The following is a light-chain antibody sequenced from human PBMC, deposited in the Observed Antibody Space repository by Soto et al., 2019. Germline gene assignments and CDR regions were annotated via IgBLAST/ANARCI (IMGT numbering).Light chain of an antibody. Sequence: QSVLTQPASVSGSPGQSITISCTGTSSDVGGYNYVSWYQQHPGKAPKLMIYEVSNRPSGVSNRFSGSKPGNTASLTISGLQAEDEADYYCSSYTSSSIFYVFGTGTKVTVL. CDR3: SSYTSSSIFYV. CDR2: EVS. CDR1: SSDVGGYNY. V-gene: IGLV2-14*01. J-gene: IGLJ1*01.